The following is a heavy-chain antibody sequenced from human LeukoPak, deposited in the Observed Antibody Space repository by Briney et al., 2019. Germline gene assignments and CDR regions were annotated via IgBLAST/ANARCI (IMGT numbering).Heavy chain of an antibody. CDR1: GYTFTVYY. V-gene: IGHV1-2*04. Sequence: ASVTVSFKASGYTFTVYYMHWVRQAPGQGIEWMGWINPNSGGTNYAQKFQGWVTMTRDTSISTAYMEPSRLRSDDTAVYYCARDITGTTGLGVDAFDIWGQGTMVTVSS. D-gene: IGHD1-20*01. CDR2: INPNSGGT. CDR3: ARDITGTTGLGVDAFDI. J-gene: IGHJ3*02.